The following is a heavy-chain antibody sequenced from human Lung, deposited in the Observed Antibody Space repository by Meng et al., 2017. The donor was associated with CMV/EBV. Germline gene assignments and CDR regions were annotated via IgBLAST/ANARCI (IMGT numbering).Heavy chain of an antibody. D-gene: IGHD2-2*01. CDR1: GYTFTSYG. J-gene: IGHJ4*02. V-gene: IGHV1-18*01. Sequence: SVXVSXXASGYTFTSYGISWVRQAPGQGLEWMGWISAYNGNTNYAQKLQGRVAMTTDTSTSTAYMELRSLRSDDTAVYYCARNRYCSSTSCYFDYWGQGTLVTVSS. CDR3: ARNRYCSSTSCYFDY. CDR2: ISAYNGNT.